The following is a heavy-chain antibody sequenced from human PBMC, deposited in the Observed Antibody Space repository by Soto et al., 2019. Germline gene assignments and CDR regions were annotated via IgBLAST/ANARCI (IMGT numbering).Heavy chain of an antibody. Sequence: SVKVSCKASGGTFRNYPINWVRQAPGQGLEWMGSIFPLADIPDYAQNFQARLTISADKSTSTAYMELSSLTSDDTAMYFCARGPLVVLNYFESWGQGTLVTVS. CDR1: GGTFRNYP. J-gene: IGHJ4*02. CDR2: IFPLADIP. CDR3: ARGPLVVLNYFES. V-gene: IGHV1-69*04.